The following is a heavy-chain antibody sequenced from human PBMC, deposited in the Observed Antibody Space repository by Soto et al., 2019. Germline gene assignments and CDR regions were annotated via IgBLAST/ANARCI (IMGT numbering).Heavy chain of an antibody. Sequence: ASVKVSCKASGYTFTIYGISGVLRAPGQGLEWMGWISAYNGDTKYAQNFQGRVTMTTDTTTSTAYMELRSLRSDDTAVYYCARGVRFLEWVFDWGQGTLVTVSS. CDR1: GYTFTIYG. CDR3: ARGVRFLEWVFD. D-gene: IGHD3-3*01. V-gene: IGHV1-18*01. CDR2: ISAYNGDT. J-gene: IGHJ4*02.